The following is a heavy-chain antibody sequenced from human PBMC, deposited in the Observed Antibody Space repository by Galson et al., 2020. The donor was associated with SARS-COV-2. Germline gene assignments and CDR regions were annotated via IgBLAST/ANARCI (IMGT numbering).Heavy chain of an antibody. D-gene: IGHD1-7*01. CDR2: FDPEDGET. Sequence: ASVKVSCKVSGYTLTELSMHWVRQAPGKGLEWMGGFDPEDGETIYAQKFQGRVTMTEDTSTDTAYMELSSLRSEDTAVYYCATAPPTTSYWFDPWGQGTLGTVSS. CDR1: GYTLTELS. V-gene: IGHV1-24*01. CDR3: ATAPPTTSYWFDP. J-gene: IGHJ5*02.